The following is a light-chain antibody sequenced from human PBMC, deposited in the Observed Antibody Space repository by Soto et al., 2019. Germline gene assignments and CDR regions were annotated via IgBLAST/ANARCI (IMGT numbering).Light chain of an antibody. CDR2: GAS. CDR1: QSVPSNY. J-gene: IGKJ1*01. V-gene: IGKV3-20*01. CDR3: QQYSSSTT. Sequence: EIVLTQSPGTLSLSPGDRATLSCRASQSVPSNYVAWYQQKSGQAPRPLMFGASIRAAGVPDRFSGSGSGTDFTLTISRLEPEDFAVYHCQQYSSSTTFGQGTKVDIK.